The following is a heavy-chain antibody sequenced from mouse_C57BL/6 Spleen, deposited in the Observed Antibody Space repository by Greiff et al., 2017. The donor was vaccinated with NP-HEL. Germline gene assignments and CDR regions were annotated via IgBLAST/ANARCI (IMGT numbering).Heavy chain of an antibody. CDR2: ISYSGST. J-gene: IGHJ4*01. CDR1: GYSITSGYD. CDR3: AKADDYDYAMDY. V-gene: IGHV3-1*01. Sequence: DVKLQESGPGMVKPSQSLSLTCTVTGYSITSGYDWHWIRHFPGNKLEWMGYISYSGSTNYNPSLKSRISITHDTSKNHFFLKLNSVTTEDTATYYCAKADDYDYAMDYWGQGTSVTVSS. D-gene: IGHD2-4*01.